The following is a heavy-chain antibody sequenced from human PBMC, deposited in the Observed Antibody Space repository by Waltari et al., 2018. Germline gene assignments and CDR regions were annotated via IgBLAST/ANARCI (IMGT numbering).Heavy chain of an antibody. J-gene: IGHJ4*02. D-gene: IGHD2-15*01. Sequence: QVQLQESGPGLVKPSETLSLTCTVSGGSISTYYWSWIRQSPGKGLEWIGHISYSGGTNNPSLRRRVTMSIDTSEKQFSLKLTAVTAADTAVYYCSRGVVVAAKFMYFDYWGQGTQVTVSS. V-gene: IGHV4-59*01. CDR2: ISYSGGT. CDR3: SRGVVVAAKFMYFDY. CDR1: GGSISTYY.